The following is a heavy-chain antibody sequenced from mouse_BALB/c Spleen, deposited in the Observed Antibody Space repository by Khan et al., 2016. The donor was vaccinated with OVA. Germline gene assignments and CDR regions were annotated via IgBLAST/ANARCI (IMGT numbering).Heavy chain of an antibody. J-gene: IGHJ2*01. Sequence: EVQLVESGPGLVKPSQSLSLTCTVTGYSITTDYAWNWIRQSPGNKLEWMGFISYSGNTKYNPSLKSRISISRDTSTNQFFLQLKSVTTEDTARYYCARVYGGDFDYGGQGTTLTVSS. CDR3: ARVYGGDFDY. D-gene: IGHD1-1*01. CDR2: ISYSGNT. V-gene: IGHV3-2*02. CDR1: GYSITTDYA.